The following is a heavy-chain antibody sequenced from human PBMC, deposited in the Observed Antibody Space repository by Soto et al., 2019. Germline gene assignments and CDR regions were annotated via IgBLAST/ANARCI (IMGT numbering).Heavy chain of an antibody. CDR3: ARVSKTDGVIITDY. V-gene: IGHV4-59*01. D-gene: IGHD3-10*01. CDR2: IYYSGST. J-gene: IGHJ4*02. Sequence: PSETLSLTCTVSGGSISSYYWSWIRQPPGKGLEWIGYIYYSGSTNYNPSLKSRVTISVDTSKNQFSLKLSSVTAADTAVYYCARVSKTDGVIITDYWGQGTLVTVSS. CDR1: GGSISSYY.